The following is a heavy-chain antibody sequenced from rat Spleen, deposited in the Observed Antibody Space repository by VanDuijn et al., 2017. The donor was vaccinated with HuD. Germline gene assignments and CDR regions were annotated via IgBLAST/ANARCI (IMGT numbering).Heavy chain of an antibody. CDR1: GFSFSNFY. CDR3: ARSVIDY. D-gene: IGHD1-12*01. J-gene: IGHJ2*01. Sequence: EVQLVESGGGLVQPGRSLKLSCAASGFSFSNFYMAWVRQAPTKGLEWVAYITSSGGNAFYRDSVKGRFTISRDNAKSTLYLQMDSLRSEDTATYYCARSVIDYWGQGVMVTVSS. CDR2: ITSSGGNA. V-gene: IGHV5S23*01.